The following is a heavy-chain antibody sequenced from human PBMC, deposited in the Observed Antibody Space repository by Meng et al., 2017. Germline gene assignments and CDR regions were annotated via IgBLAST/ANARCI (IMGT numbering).Heavy chain of an antibody. Sequence: SETLSLTCTVSGGSVSSGSYYWSWILQPPGKGLEWIGYIYYSGSTNYNPSLKSRVTISVDTSKNQFSLKLSAVTAAETAVYYCSRHHYDSRGYYYYFDYWGQGTLVTVSS. V-gene: IGHV4-61*01. CDR3: SRHHYDSRGYYYYFDY. D-gene: IGHD3-22*01. CDR1: GGSVSSGSYY. CDR2: IYYSGST. J-gene: IGHJ4*02.